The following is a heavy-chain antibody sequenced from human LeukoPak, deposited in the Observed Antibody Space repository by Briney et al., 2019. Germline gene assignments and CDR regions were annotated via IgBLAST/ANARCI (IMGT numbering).Heavy chain of an antibody. CDR3: AKGGSSWYIYNRFDP. J-gene: IGHJ5*02. V-gene: IGHV3-23*01. D-gene: IGHD6-13*01. CDR1: GFTFSSYA. CDR2: ISGSGGST. Sequence: GGSLRLSCAASGFTFSSYAMSWVRQAPGKGLEWVSAISGSGGSTYYADSVKGRFTISRDNSKNTLYLQMDSLRAEDTAVYYCAKGGSSWYIYNRFDPWGQGTLVSVSS.